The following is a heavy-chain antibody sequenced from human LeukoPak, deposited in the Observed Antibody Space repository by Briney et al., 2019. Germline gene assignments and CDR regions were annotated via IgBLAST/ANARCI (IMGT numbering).Heavy chain of an antibody. CDR3: AKGHLRFLEWLNAFDI. J-gene: IGHJ3*02. CDR2: IRYDGSNK. V-gene: IGHV3-30*02. CDR1: GFTFSSYG. D-gene: IGHD3-3*01. Sequence: GGSLRLSCAASGFTFSSYGMHWVRQAPGKGLEWVAFIRYDGSNKYYADSVKGRFTISRDNSKNTLYLQMNSLRAEDTAVYYCAKGHLRFLEWLNAFDIWGQGTMVTVSS.